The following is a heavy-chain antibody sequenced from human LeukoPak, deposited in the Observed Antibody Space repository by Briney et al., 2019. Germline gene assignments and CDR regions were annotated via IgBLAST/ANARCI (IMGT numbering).Heavy chain of an antibody. CDR2: INPNSGGT. V-gene: IGHV1-2*06. Sequence: GASVKVSCKASGYTFTGYYMHWVRQAPGQGLEWMGRINPNSGGTNYAQKFQGRVTMTRDTSISTAYMELSRQRSDNAAVYYCARKGLRFNSFDHWGQGTLVTVSS. CDR3: ARKGLRFNSFDH. J-gene: IGHJ5*02. D-gene: IGHD5-12*01. CDR1: GYTFTGYY.